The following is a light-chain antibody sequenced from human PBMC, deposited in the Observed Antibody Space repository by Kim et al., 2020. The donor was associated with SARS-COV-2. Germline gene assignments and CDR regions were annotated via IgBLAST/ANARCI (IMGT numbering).Light chain of an antibody. CDR1: SLRSFY. CDR3: NSRDNSGNHLTV. Sequence: LGQTGRITCQGNSLRSFYASWYQQKQGQAPVLVIYGKDNRPSGIPDRFSGSSSGNTASLTITGAQAEDEADYYCNSRDNSGNHLTVFGGGTQLTVL. V-gene: IGLV3-19*01. CDR2: GKD. J-gene: IGLJ2*01.